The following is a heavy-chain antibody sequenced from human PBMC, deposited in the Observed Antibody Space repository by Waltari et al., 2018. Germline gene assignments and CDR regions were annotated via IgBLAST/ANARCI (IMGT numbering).Heavy chain of an antibody. CDR2: VNPSTGGT. D-gene: IGHD3-3*01. J-gene: IGHJ4*02. V-gene: IGHV1-2*02. CDR1: GYTFTDYS. CDR3: ARAILRFLKPIDS. Sequence: QVQLVQSGAEMRKPGTSVKVPCRTSGYTFTDYSIRWLRRSPGQGLAWLVWVNPSTGGTNYAQKFRDRVAITRHTSINTASMELNRLRLDDTAVYFCARAILRFLKPIDSWGQGTLVTVSS.